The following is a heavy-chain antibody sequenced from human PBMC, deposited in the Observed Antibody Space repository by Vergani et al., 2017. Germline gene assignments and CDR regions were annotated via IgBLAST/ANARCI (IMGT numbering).Heavy chain of an antibody. Sequence: EVQLVESGGGLVKPGGSLRLSCAASGFTFSSYSMNWVRQAPGKGLEWVSSISSSSSYIYYADSVKGRFTISRDNAKNSLYLQMNSLRAEDTAVYYCARARSSYDSSGQWEMYAFDIWGQGTMVTVSS. D-gene: IGHD3-22*01. CDR1: GFTFSSYS. J-gene: IGHJ3*02. CDR2: ISSSSSYI. V-gene: IGHV3-21*01. CDR3: ARARSSYDSSGQWEMYAFDI.